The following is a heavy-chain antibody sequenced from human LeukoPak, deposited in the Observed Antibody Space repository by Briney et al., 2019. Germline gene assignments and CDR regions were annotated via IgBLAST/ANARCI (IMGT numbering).Heavy chain of an antibody. CDR1: GFTFSSYE. Sequence: GGSLRLSCTASGFTFSSYEMNWVRQAPGKGLEWVSHISSSGTIIYYADSVKGRFTISRDNAKNSLFLQMNSLRDEDTAVYYCARGGWEPRPFDYWGQGTLVTVSS. J-gene: IGHJ4*02. D-gene: IGHD1-26*01. CDR3: ARGGWEPRPFDY. CDR2: ISSSGTII. V-gene: IGHV3-48*03.